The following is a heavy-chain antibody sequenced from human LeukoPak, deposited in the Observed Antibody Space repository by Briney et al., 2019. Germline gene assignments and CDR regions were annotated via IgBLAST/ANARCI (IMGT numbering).Heavy chain of an antibody. J-gene: IGHJ4*02. D-gene: IGHD7-27*01. CDR2: ISGSGGST. V-gene: IGHV3-23*01. CDR3: AKAKNPTGDPFDY. CDR1: GFTFSSYA. Sequence: PGGSLRLSCAASGFTFSSYAMTWVRQAPGKGLEWVSTISGSGGSTYYADSVKGRFTISRDNSKNTLYLQMNSQRAEDTAVYYCAKAKNPTGDPFDYWGQGTLVTVSS.